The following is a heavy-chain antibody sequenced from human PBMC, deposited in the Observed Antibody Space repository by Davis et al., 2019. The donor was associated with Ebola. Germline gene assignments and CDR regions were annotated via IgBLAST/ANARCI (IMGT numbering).Heavy chain of an antibody. D-gene: IGHD4-23*01. CDR1: GFTFSSYA. CDR3: AKEKGDYGGNEFDY. Sequence: GESLKISCAASGFTFSSYAMSWVRQAPGQGLEWVSAISGSGGSTYYADSVKGRFTISRDNSKNTLYLQMNSLRAEDTAVYYCAKEKGDYGGNEFDYWGQGTLVTVSS. V-gene: IGHV3-23*01. CDR2: ISGSGGST. J-gene: IGHJ4*02.